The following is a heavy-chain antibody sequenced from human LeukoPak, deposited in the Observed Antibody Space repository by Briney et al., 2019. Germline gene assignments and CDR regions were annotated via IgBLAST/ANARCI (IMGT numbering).Heavy chain of an antibody. J-gene: IGHJ4*02. D-gene: IGHD1-26*01. CDR3: ARDQWVDY. V-gene: IGHV3-48*02. Sequence: GGSLRLSRAASGFTFSHAWMSWVRQAPGKGLEWVSYISSSSSTIYYADSVKGRFTISRDNAKNSLYLQMNSLRDEDTAVYYCARDQWVDYWGQGTLVTVSS. CDR1: GFTFSHAW. CDR2: ISSSSSTI.